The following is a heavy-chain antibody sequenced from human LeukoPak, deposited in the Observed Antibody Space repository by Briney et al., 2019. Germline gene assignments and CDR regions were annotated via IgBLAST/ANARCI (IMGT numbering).Heavy chain of an antibody. Sequence: PGGSLRLSCEASGIKFSSYAMNWVRQAPGEGLEWVSYISSLSGTIYYADSVKGRFTISRDNAKNSVYLQMDSLRAEDTAVYYCARHLSGVTGYTYGRGIDYWGQGTLVTVSS. V-gene: IGHV3-48*01. CDR2: ISSLSGTI. CDR3: ARHLSGVTGYTYGRGIDY. D-gene: IGHD5-18*01. J-gene: IGHJ4*02. CDR1: GIKFSSYA.